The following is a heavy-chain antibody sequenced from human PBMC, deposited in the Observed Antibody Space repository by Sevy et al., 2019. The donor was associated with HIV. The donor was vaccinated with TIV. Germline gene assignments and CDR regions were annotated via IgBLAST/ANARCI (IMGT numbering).Heavy chain of an antibody. CDR1: GGSISSGGYY. J-gene: IGHJ3*02. V-gene: IGHV4-31*03. Sequence: SETLSLTCTVSGGSISSGGYYWSWIRQHPGKGLEWIGYIYYSGSTYYNPSLKSRVTISVDTSKNQFSLKLSSVTAAETAVYYCARDQDLTFMVRGVKAFDIWGQGTMVTVSS. CDR2: IYYSGST. D-gene: IGHD3-10*01. CDR3: ARDQDLTFMVRGVKAFDI.